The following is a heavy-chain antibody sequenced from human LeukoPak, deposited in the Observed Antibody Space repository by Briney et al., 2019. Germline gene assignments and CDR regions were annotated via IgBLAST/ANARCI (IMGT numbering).Heavy chain of an antibody. V-gene: IGHV3-9*01. D-gene: IGHD3-3*01. CDR3: ANAPTYYDFWSGYYTFRAFDI. CDR2: MSWSSGSI. Sequence: GRSLRLSCAAAGVSFDEYAMHWVRQAPGEGLEWVSGMSWSSGSIVYEDSVKGRFTISRENDKKSLYLEMNRGRGEDTALYYCANAPTYYDFWSGYYTFRAFDIWGQGTMVTVSS. CDR1: GVSFDEYA. J-gene: IGHJ3*02.